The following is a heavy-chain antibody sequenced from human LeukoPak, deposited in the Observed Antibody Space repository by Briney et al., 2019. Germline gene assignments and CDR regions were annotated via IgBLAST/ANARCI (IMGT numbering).Heavy chain of an antibody. V-gene: IGHV3-48*01. Sequence: GGSLRLSCAASGFAFSSYAMNWVRQAPGKGLEWVSFISSTSETIYYADSMKGRFTISRDNAENSLYLQMSSLRADDTAVYYCARDRVGGSFDFWGQGALVTVSS. CDR3: ARDRVGGSFDF. J-gene: IGHJ4*02. CDR2: ISSTSETI. CDR1: GFAFSSYA. D-gene: IGHD6-19*01.